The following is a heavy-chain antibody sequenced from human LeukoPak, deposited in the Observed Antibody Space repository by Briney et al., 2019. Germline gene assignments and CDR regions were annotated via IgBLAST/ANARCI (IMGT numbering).Heavy chain of an antibody. CDR3: ARDEFRAGVT. D-gene: IGHD3-10*01. CDR1: GGTFSSYA. Sequence: ASVKVSCKASGGTFSSYAISWVRQAPGQGLEWMGGIIPIFGTANYAQKFQGRVTITADESTSTAYMELSSLRSEDTAVYYCARDEFRAGVTWGQGTLVTVSS. J-gene: IGHJ5*02. CDR2: IIPIFGTA. V-gene: IGHV1-69*13.